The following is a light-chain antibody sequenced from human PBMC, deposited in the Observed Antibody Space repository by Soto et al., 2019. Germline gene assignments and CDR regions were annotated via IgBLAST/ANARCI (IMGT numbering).Light chain of an antibody. CDR1: SSDVGGYKF. CDR3: GSYTGSIYV. V-gene: IGLV2-14*01. Sequence: QSVLTQPASVSGSPGQSITISCTGTSSDVGGYKFVSWYQQHPGKAPKLMIYEVSNRPSGVSSRFSGSKSGNTASLTISGLHAEGEADYYCGSYTGSIYVFGTGTKVTVL. J-gene: IGLJ1*01. CDR2: EVS.